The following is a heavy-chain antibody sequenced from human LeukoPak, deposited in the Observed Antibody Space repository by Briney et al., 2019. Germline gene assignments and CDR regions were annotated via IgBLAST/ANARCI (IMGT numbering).Heavy chain of an antibody. Sequence: GGSLRLSCAASGFSFRDFWMTWVRQAPGKGLEWVANIKQDGSEKYYVDSVKGRFTISRDNAKNSLYLQMNSLRAEDTAVYYCAGDLDYYGSGSYRHWGQGTLVTVSS. CDR3: AGDLDYYGSGSYRH. D-gene: IGHD3-10*01. J-gene: IGHJ4*02. CDR2: IKQDGSEK. CDR1: GFSFRDFW. V-gene: IGHV3-7*01.